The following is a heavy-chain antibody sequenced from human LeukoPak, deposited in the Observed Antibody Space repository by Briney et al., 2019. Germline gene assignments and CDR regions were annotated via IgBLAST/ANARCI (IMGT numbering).Heavy chain of an antibody. J-gene: IGHJ4*02. CDR3: AKDCDYGDTSGTPCY. V-gene: IGHV3-23*01. CDR2: ISGSWT. D-gene: IGHD4-17*01. Sequence: PGGSLRLSCAASEFALSTYAMNWVRQAPGKGLEWVSTISGSWTNYADSVKGRFTISRENSQNTLYLQMNSLRVEDTAVYFCAKDCDYGDTSGTPCYWGQGTLVTVSS. CDR1: EFALSTYA.